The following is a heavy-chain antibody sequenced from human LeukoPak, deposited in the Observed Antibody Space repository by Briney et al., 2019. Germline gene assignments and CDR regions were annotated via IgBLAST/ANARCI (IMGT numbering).Heavy chain of an antibody. J-gene: IGHJ5*02. V-gene: IGHV3-7*04. CDR2: INQDGSEK. D-gene: IGHD3-22*01. CDR3: ARGGFRFFAH. Sequence: QPSETLSLTCTVSGDSISSYYWSWVRQAPGKGLEWVANINQDGSEKYCVDSVKGRFTISRDNAKNSLYLQMNSLRAEDTAVYYCARGGFRFFAHWGQGTLVTVSS. CDR1: GDSISSYY.